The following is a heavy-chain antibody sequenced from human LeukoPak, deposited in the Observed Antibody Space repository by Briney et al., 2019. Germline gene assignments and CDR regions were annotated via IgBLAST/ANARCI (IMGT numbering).Heavy chain of an antibody. Sequence: AGGSLRLSCAASGCTFSSYAMSWVRQAPGKGLEWVSAISGSGGSTYYADSVKGRFTISRDNSKNTLYLQMNSLRAEDTAVYYCAKKGYDSSGYYDYWGQGTLVTVSS. V-gene: IGHV3-23*01. CDR1: GCTFSSYA. CDR2: ISGSGGST. J-gene: IGHJ4*02. CDR3: AKKGYDSSGYYDY. D-gene: IGHD3-22*01.